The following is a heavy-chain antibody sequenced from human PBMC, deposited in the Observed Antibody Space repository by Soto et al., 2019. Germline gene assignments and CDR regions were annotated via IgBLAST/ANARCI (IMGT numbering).Heavy chain of an antibody. D-gene: IGHD5-12*01. V-gene: IGHV4-59*08. CDR2: IYYAGST. Sequence: AETLSLTCTVSGGSIISYYWCWIGQPPGRGLEWIGFIYYAGSTKYNPSLNSRVTISVDTSKNQFSLTVTSVTAADTAVYYCARRIVAKETFDYWGQGTLVTVSS. CDR3: ARRIVAKETFDY. CDR1: GGSIISYY. J-gene: IGHJ4*02.